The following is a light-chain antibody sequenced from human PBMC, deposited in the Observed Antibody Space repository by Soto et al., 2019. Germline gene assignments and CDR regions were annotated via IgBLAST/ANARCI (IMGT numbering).Light chain of an antibody. CDR1: QSVSSSY. J-gene: IGKJ3*01. Sequence: EIVLTQSPGTLSFSPGERATLTCRASQSVSSSYLAWFQQKPGQAPRLLIYGASSRATGIPDRFSGSGSGTDFTLTISRLEPEAFAVYYCQQYGNAPFTFGPGTKVDIK. CDR3: QQYGNAPFT. V-gene: IGKV3-20*01. CDR2: GAS.